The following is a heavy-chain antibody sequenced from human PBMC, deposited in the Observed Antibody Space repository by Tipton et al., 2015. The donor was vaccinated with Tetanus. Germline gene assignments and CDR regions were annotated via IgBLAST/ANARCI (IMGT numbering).Heavy chain of an antibody. Sequence: TLSLTCTVSGGSISSSSYYWGWIRQPPGKGLEWIGSIYYSGSTYYNPSLKSRVTISVDTSKNQFSLKLSSVTAADTAVYYCARRQQLWARRDSYYGMDVWGQGTTVTVSS. J-gene: IGHJ6*02. D-gene: IGHD5-18*01. CDR1: GGSISSSSYY. CDR2: IYYSGST. V-gene: IGHV4-39*01. CDR3: ARRQQLWARRDSYYGMDV.